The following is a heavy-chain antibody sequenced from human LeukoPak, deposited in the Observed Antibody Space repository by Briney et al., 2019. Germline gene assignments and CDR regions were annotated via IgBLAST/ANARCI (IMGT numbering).Heavy chain of an antibody. D-gene: IGHD6-19*01. CDR1: GGTFSSYA. Sequence: EASVKVSCKASGGTFSSYAISWVRQAPGQGLEWMGGIIPIFGTANYAQKFQGRVTITADESTSTAYMELSSLRSEDTAVYYCAREVAVEGVGIPPDNWFDPWGQGTLVTVSS. V-gene: IGHV1-69*13. J-gene: IGHJ5*02. CDR3: AREVAVEGVGIPPDNWFDP. CDR2: IIPIFGTA.